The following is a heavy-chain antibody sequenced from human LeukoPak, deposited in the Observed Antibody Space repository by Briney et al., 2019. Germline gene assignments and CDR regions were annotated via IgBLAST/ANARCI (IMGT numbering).Heavy chain of an antibody. J-gene: IGHJ3*02. V-gene: IGHV4-34*01. Sequence: SETLSLTSAVYGGSFSGYYWSWIRQPPGKGLEWIGEINHSGSTNYNPSLKSRVTISVDTSKNQFSLKLSSVTAADTAVYYCARVGPIVATIDDAFDIWGQGTMVTASS. CDR3: ARVGPIVATIDDAFDI. CDR2: INHSGST. D-gene: IGHD5-12*01. CDR1: GGSFSGYY.